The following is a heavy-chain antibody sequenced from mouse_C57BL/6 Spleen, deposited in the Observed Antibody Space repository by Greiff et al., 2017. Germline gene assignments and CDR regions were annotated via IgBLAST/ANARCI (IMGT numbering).Heavy chain of an antibody. V-gene: IGHV1-15*01. D-gene: IGHD2-3*01. CDR2: IDPETGCT. Sequence: QVQLQQSGAELVRPGASVTLSCKASGYTFPDYEMHWVKQTPVHGLEWIGAIDPETGCTAYNQKFQGKAILTADKSSRTAYMALRRLTSEGSAVYYGTICCDGYYGGYCDDWGQGTTRTVSS. CDR1: GYTFPDYE. CDR3: TICCDGYYGGYCDD. J-gene: IGHJ2*01.